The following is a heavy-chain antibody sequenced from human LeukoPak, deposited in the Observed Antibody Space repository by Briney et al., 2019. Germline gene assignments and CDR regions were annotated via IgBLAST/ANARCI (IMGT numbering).Heavy chain of an antibody. CDR3: ARATGGCGGTCEFDY. CDR1: GGSISGSF. CDR2: MNAEADT. Sequence: PSETLSLTCTVSGGSISGSFWSWIRQPAGNGLEWIGRMNAEADTNYNPSLNSRITMSFDTPENQFYLKLTSVTAADTAVYFCARATGGCGGTCEFDYWGQGTLVTVSS. V-gene: IGHV4-4*07. J-gene: IGHJ4*02. D-gene: IGHD2-15*01.